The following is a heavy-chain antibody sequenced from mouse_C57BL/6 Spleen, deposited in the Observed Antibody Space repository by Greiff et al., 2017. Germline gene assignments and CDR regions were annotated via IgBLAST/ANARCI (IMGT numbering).Heavy chain of an antibody. D-gene: IGHD2-5*01. CDR2: LNPSTGGT. J-gene: IGHJ2*01. CDR1: GYSFTGYY. Sequence: EVQLQESGPELVKPGASVKISCKASGYSFTGYYMTWVKQSPEKSLEWIGELNPSTGGTTYNQKFKAKATLTVDKSSSTAYMQRKSRTSEDSAVYYFARGPYSNYVGGPLDDWGQGTTLTVSS. V-gene: IGHV1-42*01. CDR3: ARGPYSNYVGGPLDD.